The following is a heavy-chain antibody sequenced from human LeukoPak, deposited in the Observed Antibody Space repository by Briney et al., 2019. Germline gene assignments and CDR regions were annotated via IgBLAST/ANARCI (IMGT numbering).Heavy chain of an antibody. J-gene: IGHJ4*02. D-gene: IGHD5-18*01. CDR2: ISSSSSYI. Sequence: GGSLRLSCAASGFTFSSYSMNWVRQAPGKGLEWVSSISSSSSYIYYADSVKGRFTISRDNAKNSLYLQMNSLRAEDTAVYYCARSKGGYSYGYLGKVAFDYWGQGTLVTVSS. V-gene: IGHV3-21*01. CDR3: ARSKGGYSYGYLGKVAFDY. CDR1: GFTFSSYS.